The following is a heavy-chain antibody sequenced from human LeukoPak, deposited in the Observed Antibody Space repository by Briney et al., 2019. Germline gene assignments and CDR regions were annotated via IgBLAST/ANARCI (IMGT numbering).Heavy chain of an antibody. Sequence: GGSVRLSCAASGFTFSRYCMSWVRQAPGQGLEWVGNIKPDRSETNYVDSVNSRFSNSRDNAKNSLYMQMNSLRAEDTAVYYCARVVPTVTPVWGQGTLVTVSS. CDR1: GFTFSRYC. CDR2: IKPDRSET. D-gene: IGHD4-17*01. J-gene: IGHJ4*02. CDR3: ARVVPTVTPV. V-gene: IGHV3-7*04.